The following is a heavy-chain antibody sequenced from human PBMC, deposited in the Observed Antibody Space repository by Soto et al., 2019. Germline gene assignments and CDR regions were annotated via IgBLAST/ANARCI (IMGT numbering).Heavy chain of an antibody. V-gene: IGHV1-18*01. CDR3: ARDRDAPGTRDFDY. D-gene: IGHD6-13*01. CDR2: ISAYNGNT. Sequence: AAVKVSCKDSGYTFTSYGISWVRQAPGQGLEWMGWISAYNGNTNYAQKLQGRVTMTTDTSTSTAYMELRSLRSDDTAVYYCARDRDAPGTRDFDYWGQGTLVTVSS. J-gene: IGHJ4*02. CDR1: GYTFTSYG.